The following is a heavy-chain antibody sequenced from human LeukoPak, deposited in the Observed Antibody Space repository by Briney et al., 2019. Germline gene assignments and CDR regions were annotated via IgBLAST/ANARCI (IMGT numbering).Heavy chain of an antibody. CDR2: IYYSGST. CDR3: ARHHMGNWFDP. Sequence: PSETLSLTCTVSGGSISSYYWSWIRQPPGKGLEWIGYIYYSGSTNYNPSLKSRVTISVDTSKNQFSLKLSSVTAADTAVYYCARHHMGNWFDPWGQGTLVIVSS. V-gene: IGHV4-59*08. J-gene: IGHJ5*02. CDR1: GGSISSYY.